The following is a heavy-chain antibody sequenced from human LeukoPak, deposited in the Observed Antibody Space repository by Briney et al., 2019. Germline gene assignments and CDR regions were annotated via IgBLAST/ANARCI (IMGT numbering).Heavy chain of an antibody. CDR3: ATLGHDYGDY. CDR1: GFTFSSYS. CDR2: ISSSGSTI. D-gene: IGHD3-16*01. J-gene: IGHJ4*02. V-gene: IGHV3-48*04. Sequence: GGSLRLSCAASGFTFSSYSMNWVRQAPGKGLEWDSYISSSGSTIYYADSVKGRFTISRDNAKNSLYLQMNSLRAEDTAVYYCATLGHDYGDYWGQGTLVTVSS.